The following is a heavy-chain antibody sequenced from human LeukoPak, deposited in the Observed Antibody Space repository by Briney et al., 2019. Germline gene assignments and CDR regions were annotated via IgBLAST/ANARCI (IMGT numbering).Heavy chain of an antibody. D-gene: IGHD2-21*02. CDR3: ARGLTQIPRLATGLGH. J-gene: IGHJ4*02. CDR1: GFSFSSYA. V-gene: IGHV3-33*01. CDR2: IWYDGGNK. Sequence: GGSLRLSCAASGFSFSSYAMHWVRQAPGKGLEWVAVIWYDGGNKYYADPVKGRFTISRDNSKNTLYLEMNSLRAEDTAVYYCARGLTQIPRLATGLGHWGQGTLVTVSS.